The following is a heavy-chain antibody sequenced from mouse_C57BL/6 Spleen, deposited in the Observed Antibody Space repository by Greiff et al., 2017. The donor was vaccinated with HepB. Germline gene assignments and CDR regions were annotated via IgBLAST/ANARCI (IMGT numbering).Heavy chain of an antibody. CDR2: ICSDGST. V-gene: IGHV2-6-1*01. D-gene: IGHD1-1*01. CDR1: GFSLTSYG. Sequence: QVQLKESGPGLVAPSQSLSITCTVSGFSLTSYGVHWVRQPPGKGLEWLVVICSDGSTTYNSALKSRLSISKDNSKSQVVLTMNSLQIDDTAMYYCARHRECSCPRAMDYWGQRTSVTVSS. CDR3: ARHRECSCPRAMDY. J-gene: IGHJ4*01.